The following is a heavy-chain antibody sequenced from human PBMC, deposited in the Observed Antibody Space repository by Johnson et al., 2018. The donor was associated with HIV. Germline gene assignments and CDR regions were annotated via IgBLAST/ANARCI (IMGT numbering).Heavy chain of an antibody. CDR2: ISGIGGTI. V-gene: IGHV3-11*04. Sequence: QVYLVESGGDVVQPGMSLRLSYAASGFSFSDYYMRWIRQAPGKGLESVSYISGIGGTIYNAHSVKGRFIISRDNAKNSLYLQMNSLRAEDTAVYYCAKDLNPDNWNPDAFDIWGQGTMVTVSS. CDR3: AKDLNPDNWNPDAFDI. CDR1: GFSFSDYY. D-gene: IGHD1-20*01. J-gene: IGHJ3*02.